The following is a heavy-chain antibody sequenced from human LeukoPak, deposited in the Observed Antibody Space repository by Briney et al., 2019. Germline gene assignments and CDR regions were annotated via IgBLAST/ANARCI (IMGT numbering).Heavy chain of an antibody. J-gene: IGHJ6*02. D-gene: IGHD6-19*01. V-gene: IGHV1-46*01. CDR3: ARDDVVAAPFYYYGLDV. CDR2: INPSGGGT. CDR1: GYTFTRYS. Sequence: ASVKVSCKASGYTFTRYSIHWVRQAPGQELEWIEIINPSGGGTNYAQKFQGRVTMTTDTSTSTVYMELSSLRSEDTAVFYCARDDVVAAPFYYYGLDVWGQGTTVTVSS.